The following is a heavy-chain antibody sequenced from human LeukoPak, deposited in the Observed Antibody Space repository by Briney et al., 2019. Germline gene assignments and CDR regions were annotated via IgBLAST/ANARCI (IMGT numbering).Heavy chain of an antibody. CDR1: GFTFSSYA. CDR3: AKTYTGAKSAVDY. V-gene: IGHV3-23*01. J-gene: IGHJ4*02. CDR2: ISGSGGST. Sequence: SGGSLRLSCAASGFTFSSYAMSWVRQAPRKGLEWVSAISGSGGSTYYADSVKGRFTISRDNSKNTLYLQMNSLRAEDTAVYYCAKTYTGAKSAVDYWGQGTLVTVSS. D-gene: IGHD7-27*01.